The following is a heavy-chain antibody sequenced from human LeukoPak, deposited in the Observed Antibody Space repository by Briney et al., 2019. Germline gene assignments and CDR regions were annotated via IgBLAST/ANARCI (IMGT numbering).Heavy chain of an antibody. V-gene: IGHV3-30*02. CDR2: IRYDGSNK. J-gene: IGHJ4*02. CDR1: GFTFINYV. Sequence: GGSLRLSCAASGFTFINYVMHWVRQAPGKGLEWVAFIRYDGSNKYYEDSVKGRFTISRDNSKNTLYLQMNSLRAEDTAVYYCAKDSGGYCSSTSCYDPLGRDRPNYFDYWGQGTLVTVSS. D-gene: IGHD2-2*01. CDR3: AKDSGGYCSSTSCYDPLGRDRPNYFDY.